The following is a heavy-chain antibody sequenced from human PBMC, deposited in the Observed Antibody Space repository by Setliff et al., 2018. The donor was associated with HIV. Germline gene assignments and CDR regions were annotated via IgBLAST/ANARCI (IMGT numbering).Heavy chain of an antibody. J-gene: IGHJ3*01. CDR1: GFTLGTFW. CDR3: AKSQWLRFDILDV. Sequence: PGGSLRLSCAASGFTLGTFWMTWVRQAPGKGLEWVANIKQVGRGKDYVDSVKGRFTISRDNGNSSLFLQMNSLRAEDTAVYYCAKSQWLRFDILDVWGQGTMVTVSS. V-gene: IGHV3-7*05. D-gene: IGHD5-12*01. CDR2: IKQVGRGK.